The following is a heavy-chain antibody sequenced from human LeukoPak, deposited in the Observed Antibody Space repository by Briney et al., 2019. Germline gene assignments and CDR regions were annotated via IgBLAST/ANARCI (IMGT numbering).Heavy chain of an antibody. J-gene: IGHJ3*02. Sequence: QPGGSLRLSCAASGFTFSSFSMNWVRQAPGKGLEWVSYISSGSSTIYYADSVKGRFTISRDNAKNSLYLQMNSLRAEDTAVYYCARDWSLAFNPGAFDIWGQGTMVTVSS. CDR2: ISSGSSTI. D-gene: IGHD3-16*02. V-gene: IGHV3-48*04. CDR3: ARDWSLAFNPGAFDI. CDR1: GFTFSSFS.